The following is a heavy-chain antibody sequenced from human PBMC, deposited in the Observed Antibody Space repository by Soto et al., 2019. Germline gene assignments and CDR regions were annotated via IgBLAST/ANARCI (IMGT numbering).Heavy chain of an antibody. CDR3: ARTSRFEY. Sequence: QVLLQQWGAGLLKPLETLSLTCAVYGGSFSAYYWSWIRQPPGKGLEWIGEINHSGSTNYNPTLKGRVTISVHTYKNKFSLTLSFVTAADTAVYYCARTSRFEYWGQGTLVTVSS. CDR2: INHSGST. J-gene: IGHJ4*02. V-gene: IGHV4-34*01. D-gene: IGHD6-6*01. CDR1: GGSFSAYY.